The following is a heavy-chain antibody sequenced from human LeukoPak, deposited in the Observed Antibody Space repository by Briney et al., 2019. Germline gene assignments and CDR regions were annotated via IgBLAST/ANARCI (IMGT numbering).Heavy chain of an antibody. Sequence: SVKVSCKASGGTFSSYAISWVRQAPGQGLEWMGGIIPIFGTANYAQRFQGRVTITADESTSTAYMELSSLRSEDTAVYYCARPLGYCSGGSCPDWGQGTLVTVSS. CDR1: GGTFSSYA. V-gene: IGHV1-69*13. D-gene: IGHD2-15*01. J-gene: IGHJ1*01. CDR2: IIPIFGTA. CDR3: ARPLGYCSGGSCPD.